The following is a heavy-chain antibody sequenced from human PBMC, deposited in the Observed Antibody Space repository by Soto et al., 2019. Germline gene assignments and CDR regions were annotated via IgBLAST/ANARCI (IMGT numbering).Heavy chain of an antibody. CDR1: GDSISTYY. D-gene: IGHD7-27*01. Sequence: QVQLQESGPGLVKPSETLSLTCTVSGDSISTYYWTWIRQPPGKGLEWIAFIYYGGSTNYNPSLMSRVTISVDTSKNQFSLTLNSVTAADTAVYSCARPGRDWGSLEYWGQGTRVTVSS. CDR2: IYYGGST. CDR3: ARPGRDWGSLEY. J-gene: IGHJ4*02. V-gene: IGHV4-59*08.